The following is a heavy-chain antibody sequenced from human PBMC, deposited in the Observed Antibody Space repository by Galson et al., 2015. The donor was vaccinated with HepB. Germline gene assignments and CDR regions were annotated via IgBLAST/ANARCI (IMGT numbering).Heavy chain of an antibody. CDR1: GSTLTELS. CDR3: ATELKYYYDSSGCYYGDY. Sequence: SVKVSCKVSGSTLTELSMHWVRQAPGKGLEWMGGFDPEDGETIYAQKFQGRVTMTEDTSTDTAYMELSSLRSEDTAVYYCATELKYYYDSSGCYYGDYWGQGTLVTVSS. D-gene: IGHD3-22*01. J-gene: IGHJ4*02. CDR2: FDPEDGET. V-gene: IGHV1-24*01.